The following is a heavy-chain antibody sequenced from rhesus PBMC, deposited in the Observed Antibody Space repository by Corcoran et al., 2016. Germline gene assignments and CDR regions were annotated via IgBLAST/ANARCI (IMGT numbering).Heavy chain of an antibody. V-gene: IGHV3-16*02. Sequence: EVQLVESGGGLVQPGGSLRLSCEASGFTFSNYWMSWVHQAPGKGLDLVGRIKNKADGGTAAYAESVKGRFTISRDDSKNTLYLQMNSLKTEDTAVYYCALYWTVFDYWGQGVLVTVSS. CDR3: ALYWTVFDY. D-gene: IGHD2-21*01. CDR1: GFTFSNYW. J-gene: IGHJ4*01. CDR2: IKNKADGGTA.